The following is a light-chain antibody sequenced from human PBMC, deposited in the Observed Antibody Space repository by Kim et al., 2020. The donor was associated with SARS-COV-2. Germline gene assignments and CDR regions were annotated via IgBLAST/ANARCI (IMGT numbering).Light chain of an antibody. Sequence: QSALTQPRSVSGSPGQSVTISCTGTSSDVGGYNYVSWYQQHPGKAPKLVIYDVSKRPSGVPDRFSGSKSGNTASLTISGLQAGDEADYYCCSYAGSYGVVFGGGTQLTVL. CDR3: CSYAGSYGVV. J-gene: IGLJ2*01. CDR2: DVS. V-gene: IGLV2-11*01. CDR1: SSDVGGYNY.